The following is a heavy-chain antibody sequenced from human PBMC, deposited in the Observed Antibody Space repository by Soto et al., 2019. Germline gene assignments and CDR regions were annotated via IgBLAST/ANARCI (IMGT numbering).Heavy chain of an antibody. CDR1: GGTFSSYA. D-gene: IGHD1-26*01. CDR2: IIPIFGTA. CDR3: ARGGSYPRRVYYYYYGMGV. V-gene: IGHV1-69*13. J-gene: IGHJ6*02. Sequence: SVKVSCKASGGTFSSYAISWVRQAPGQGLEWMGGIIPIFGTANYAQKFQGRVTITADESTSTAYMELSSLRSEDTAVYYCARGGSYPRRVYYYYYGMGVWGQGTTVTVSS.